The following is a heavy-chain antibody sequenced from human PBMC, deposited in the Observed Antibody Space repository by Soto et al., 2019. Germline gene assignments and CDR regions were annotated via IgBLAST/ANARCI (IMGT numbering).Heavy chain of an antibody. CDR3: TRGGTPIDY. V-gene: IGHV1-46*01. CDR1: GHSITSHF. Sequence: ASVKVSCKASGHSITSHFVHWVRQAPGQGLEWMGTIGPTGVIRNYAQRFQGRVTMTRDTSTSTVYIELSSLTSEDTAVYYCTRGGTPIDYWGQGTLVTVSS. D-gene: IGHD3-16*01. J-gene: IGHJ4*02. CDR2: IGPTGVIR.